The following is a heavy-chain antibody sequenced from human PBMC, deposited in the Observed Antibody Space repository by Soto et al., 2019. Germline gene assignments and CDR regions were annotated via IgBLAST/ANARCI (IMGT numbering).Heavy chain of an antibody. CDR2: IYHSGST. V-gene: IGHV4-4*02. J-gene: IGHJ6*02. CDR1: GGSISSSNW. CDR3: ARDQEVAEALSYYYYYGMDV. Sequence: PSETLSLTCAVSGGSISSSNWWSWVRQPPGKGLEWIGEIYHSGSTNYNPSLKSRVTISVDKSKNQFSLKLSSVTAADTAVYYCARDQEVAEALSYYYYYGMDVWGQGTTVTVSS. D-gene: IGHD6-19*01.